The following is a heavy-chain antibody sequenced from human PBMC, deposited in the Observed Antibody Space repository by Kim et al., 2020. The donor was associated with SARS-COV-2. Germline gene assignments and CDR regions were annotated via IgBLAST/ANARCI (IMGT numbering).Heavy chain of an antibody. D-gene: IGHD6-13*01. V-gene: IGHV1-69*01. J-gene: IGHJ5*02. Sequence: FQGRVTITADESTSTAYMELSSLRSEDTAVYYCARALVYSSSWATNWFDPWGQGTLVTVSS. CDR3: ARALVYSSSWATNWFDP.